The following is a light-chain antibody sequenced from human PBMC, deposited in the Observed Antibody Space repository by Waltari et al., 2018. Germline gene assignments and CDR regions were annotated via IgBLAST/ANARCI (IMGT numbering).Light chain of an antibody. CDR1: QSLVHRDGNTY. J-gene: IGKJ1*01. Sequence: VMTQTPLSSPVTLGQPASISCRSSQSLVHRDGNTYLSWLQQRPGQPPRLLIYKISNRFDGVPDRFSGSGAGTDFTLKISRVEAEDVGFYYCMQVTQFPPTFGQGTKVEIK. V-gene: IGKV2-24*01. CDR2: KIS. CDR3: MQVTQFPPT.